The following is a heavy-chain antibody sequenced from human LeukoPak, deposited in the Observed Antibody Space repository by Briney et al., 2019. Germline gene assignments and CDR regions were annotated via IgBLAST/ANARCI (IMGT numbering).Heavy chain of an antibody. CDR1: GFTFSSYG. CDR3: AKDQSSSWYSAADY. D-gene: IGHD6-13*01. V-gene: IGHV3-33*06. J-gene: IGHJ4*02. CDR2: IWYDGSNK. Sequence: GGSLRRSCAASGFTFSSYGMHWVRQAPGKGLEWVAVIWYDGSNKYYADSVKGRFTISRDNSKNTLYLQMNSLRAEDTAVYYCAKDQSSSWYSAADYWGQGTLVTVSS.